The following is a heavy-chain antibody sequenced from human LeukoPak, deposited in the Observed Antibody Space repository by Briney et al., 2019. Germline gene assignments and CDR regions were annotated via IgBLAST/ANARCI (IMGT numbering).Heavy chain of an antibody. D-gene: IGHD2-15*01. CDR2: IYYSGST. V-gene: IGHV4-59*11. Sequence: PSETLSLTCTVSGGSISSHYWSWIRRPPGKGLEWIGYIYYSGSTNYNPSLKSRVTISVDTSKNQFSLKLSSVTAADTAVYYCARVFIAEYYYYYMDVWGKGTTVTVSS. J-gene: IGHJ6*03. CDR1: GGSISSHY. CDR3: ARVFIAEYYYYYMDV.